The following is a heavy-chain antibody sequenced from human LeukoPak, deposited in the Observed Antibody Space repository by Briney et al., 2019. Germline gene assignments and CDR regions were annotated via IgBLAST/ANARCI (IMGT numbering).Heavy chain of an antibody. CDR2: FSSSGST. Sequence: SETLSLTCTVSGASINSGSYYWSWLRQPAGKGLEFIGHFSSSGSTNYNPSLRSRVTISVDTSKNQFSLKLSSVTAADTAVYYCARRPRRHYYGSGSYWAWFDPWGQGTLVTVSS. J-gene: IGHJ5*02. CDR3: ARRPRRHYYGSGSYWAWFDP. D-gene: IGHD3-10*01. V-gene: IGHV4-61*09. CDR1: GASINSGSYY.